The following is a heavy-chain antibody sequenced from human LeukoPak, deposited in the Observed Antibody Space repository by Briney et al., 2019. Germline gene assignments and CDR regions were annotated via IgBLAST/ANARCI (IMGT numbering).Heavy chain of an antibody. Sequence: PGGSLRLSCAASGFTFSSYGMHWVRQAPGKGLEWVAFIRYDGSNKYYTDSVKGRFTISRDNSKNTLYLQMNSLRAEDTAVYYCAKGRGWEASYMDVWGKGTTVTISS. CDR3: AKGRGWEASYMDV. CDR2: IRYDGSNK. CDR1: GFTFSSYG. V-gene: IGHV3-30*02. J-gene: IGHJ6*03. D-gene: IGHD1-26*01.